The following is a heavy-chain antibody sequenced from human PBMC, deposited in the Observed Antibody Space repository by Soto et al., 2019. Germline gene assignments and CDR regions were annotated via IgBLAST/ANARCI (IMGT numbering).Heavy chain of an antibody. D-gene: IGHD1-26*01. J-gene: IGHJ3*02. CDR1: GFSLSTSGVG. V-gene: IGHV2-5*02. CDR2: IYWDDDK. CDR3: AHSLFLGIVHHAFDI. Sequence: SGPTLVNPTQTLTLTCTFSGFSLSTSGVGVGWIRQPPGKALEWLALIYWDDDKRYSPSLKSRLTITKDTSKNQVVLTMTNTDPVDTATYYCAHSLFLGIVHHAFDIWGQGTRVTVSS.